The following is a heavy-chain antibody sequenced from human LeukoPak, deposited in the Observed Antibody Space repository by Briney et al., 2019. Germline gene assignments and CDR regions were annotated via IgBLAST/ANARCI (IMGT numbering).Heavy chain of an antibody. D-gene: IGHD5-18*01. CDR2: IIPILGTA. J-gene: IGHJ4*02. Sequence: ASVKVSCKASGGTFSSYAISWVRQAPGQGLEWMGGIIPILGTANYAQKFQGRVTITADESTSTAYMELSSLRSEDTAVYYCARDRQLWGLDYWGQGTLVTVSS. V-gene: IGHV1-69*13. CDR1: GGTFSSYA. CDR3: ARDRQLWGLDY.